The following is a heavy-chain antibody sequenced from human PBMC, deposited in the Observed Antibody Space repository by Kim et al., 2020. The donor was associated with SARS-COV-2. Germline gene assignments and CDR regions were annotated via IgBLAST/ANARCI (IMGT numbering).Heavy chain of an antibody. CDR1: GGSISSSSYY. V-gene: IGHV4-39*07. J-gene: IGHJ2*01. CDR3: AREGGGITMVNNWYFDL. CDR2: IYYSGST. D-gene: IGHD3-10*01. Sequence: SETLSLTCTVSGGSISSSSYYWGWIRQPPGKGLEWIGSIYYSGSTYYNPSLKSRVTISVDTSKNQFSLKLSSVTAADTAVYYCAREGGGITMVNNWYFDLWGRGTLVTVSS.